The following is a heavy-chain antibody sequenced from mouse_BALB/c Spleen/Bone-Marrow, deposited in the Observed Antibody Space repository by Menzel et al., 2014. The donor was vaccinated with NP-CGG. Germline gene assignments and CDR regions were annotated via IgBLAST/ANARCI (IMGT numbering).Heavy chain of an antibody. CDR2: INPSSGHT. CDR3: ARWACYDYEGIAY. V-gene: IGHV1-4*01. D-gene: IGHD2-4*01. J-gene: IGHJ3*01. Sequence: VQLPQSGADLARPGASVTMSCKASGYSFTNYMIHWVKQRPGQGLEWIGYINPSSGHTNYNQKFKDKATLTADKPSSTAYMQLSSLTSEDSAGYYCARWACYDYEGIAYWGQGTLVTVSA. CDR1: GYSFTNYM.